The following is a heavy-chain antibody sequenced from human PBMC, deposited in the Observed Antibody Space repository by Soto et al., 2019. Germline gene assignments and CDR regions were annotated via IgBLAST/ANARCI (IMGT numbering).Heavy chain of an antibody. J-gene: IGHJ3*02. Sequence: GGSLRLSCAASGFTFSSYGMHWVRQAPGKGLEWVAVISYDGSNKYYADSVKGRFTIYRDNSKNTLYLQMNSLRAEDTAVYYCAKEGVGVGATRGYAFDIWGQGTMVTVSS. D-gene: IGHD1-26*01. CDR2: ISYDGSNK. CDR1: GFTFSSYG. V-gene: IGHV3-30*18. CDR3: AKEGVGVGATRGYAFDI.